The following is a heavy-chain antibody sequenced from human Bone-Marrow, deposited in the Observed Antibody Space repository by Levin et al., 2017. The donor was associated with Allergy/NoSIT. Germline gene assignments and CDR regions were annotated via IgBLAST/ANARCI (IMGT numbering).Heavy chain of an antibody. CDR1: GGSISSSGYY. CDR2: MYYTGST. J-gene: IGHJ4*02. V-gene: IGHV4-39*01. Sequence: TPSETLSLTCTVSGGSISSSGYYWGWIRQPPGKGLEWIGSMYYTGSTYYNASLKSRVTISVDMSKNQLFLRLSTVTAADTAVYYCASDDQRVGSTIGESDYWGQGTLVTVSS. D-gene: IGHD1-26*01. CDR3: ASDDQRVGSTIGESDY.